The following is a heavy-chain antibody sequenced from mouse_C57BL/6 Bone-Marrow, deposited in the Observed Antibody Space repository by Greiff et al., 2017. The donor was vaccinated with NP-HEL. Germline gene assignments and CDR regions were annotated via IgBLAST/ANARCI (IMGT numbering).Heavy chain of an antibody. CDR2: IGPGSGST. D-gene: IGHD1-2*01. CDR1: GYTFTDYY. J-gene: IGHJ1*03. V-gene: IGHV1-77*01. CDR3: ARSPHYDGNWYFDV. Sequence: QVQLQQSGAELVKPGASVKISCKASGYTFTDYYINWVKQRPGQGLEWIGKIGPGSGSTYYNEKFKGKAPLTADKSSSTAYMQLSSLTSEDAAVYFSARSPHYDGNWYFDVWGTGTTVTGSS.